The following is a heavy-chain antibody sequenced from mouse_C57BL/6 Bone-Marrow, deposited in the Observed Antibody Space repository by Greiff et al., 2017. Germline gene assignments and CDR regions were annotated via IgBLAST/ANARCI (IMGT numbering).Heavy chain of an antibody. CDR2: IYPTSGRN. D-gene: IGHD4-1*01. Sequence: QVQLQQPGAELVQPGASVKMSCKASGYTFTSYWITWVKQRPGQGLEWIGDIYPTSGRNNYNEKFKSKAILTVDTSSTTAYMQLSILTSEDSAVFYCARSGPLGRSFDYRGQGTTLTVSS. CDR1: GYTFTSYW. CDR3: ARSGPLGRSFDY. J-gene: IGHJ2*01. V-gene: IGHV1-55*01.